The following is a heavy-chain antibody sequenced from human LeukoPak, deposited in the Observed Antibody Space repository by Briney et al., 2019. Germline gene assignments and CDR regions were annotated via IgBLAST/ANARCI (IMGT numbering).Heavy chain of an antibody. V-gene: IGHV3-33*06. CDR1: GFTFSSYG. J-gene: IGHJ4*02. CDR3: AKDDRGIAAAVVGK. D-gene: IGHD6-13*01. Sequence: PGGSLRLSCAASGFTFSSYGMHWVRQAPGKGLEWVAVIWYDGSNKYYADSVKGRFTISRDNSKNTLYLQMNSLRAEDTAVYYCAKDDRGIAAAVVGKWGQETLVTVSS. CDR2: IWYDGSNK.